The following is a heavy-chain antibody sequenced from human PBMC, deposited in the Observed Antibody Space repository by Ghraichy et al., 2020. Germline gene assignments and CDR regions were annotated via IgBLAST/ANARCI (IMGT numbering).Heavy chain of an antibody. CDR1: GFTFSANW. CDR2: INQDGSQR. Sequence: GGSLRLSCAASGFTFSANWMSWVRQAPGKGLEWVAHINQDGSQRNYVDSVRGRFTVSSDYAKNSVYLQMDSLRVEDTAVYYCARDSGVGGPWGQGTLVTVSS. D-gene: IGHD3-10*01. CDR3: ARDSGVGGP. V-gene: IGHV3-7*01. J-gene: IGHJ5*02.